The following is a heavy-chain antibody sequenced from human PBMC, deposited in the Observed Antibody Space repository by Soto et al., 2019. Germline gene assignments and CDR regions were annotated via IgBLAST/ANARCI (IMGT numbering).Heavy chain of an antibody. CDR2: IYYSGST. CDR3: ETYGSGTYKPTTFDY. Sequence: QVQLQESGPGLVKPSQTLSLTCTVSGGSISSGGYYWSWIRQHPGKGLEWIGYIYYSGSTYYNPSLHSRVTISVDTSKNQFSLKLSSLTAADTAVYYCETYGSGTYKPTTFDYWGQGTLVTVSS. D-gene: IGHD3-10*01. CDR1: GGSISSGGYY. J-gene: IGHJ4*02. V-gene: IGHV4-31*03.